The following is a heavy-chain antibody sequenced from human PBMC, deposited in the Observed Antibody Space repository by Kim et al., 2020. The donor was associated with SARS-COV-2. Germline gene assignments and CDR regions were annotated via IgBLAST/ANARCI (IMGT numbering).Heavy chain of an antibody. CDR1: GYTFTSYA. Sequence: ASVKVSCKASGYTFTSYAMNWVRQAPAQGLEWMGWINTNTGNPTYAQGFTGRFVFSLDTSVSTAYLQISSLKAEDTAVYYCARAYYDSSGYYYVDVGLFDYWGQGTLVTVSS. CDR2: INTNTGNP. V-gene: IGHV7-4-1*02. J-gene: IGHJ4*02. CDR3: ARAYYDSSGYYYVDVGLFDY. D-gene: IGHD3-22*01.